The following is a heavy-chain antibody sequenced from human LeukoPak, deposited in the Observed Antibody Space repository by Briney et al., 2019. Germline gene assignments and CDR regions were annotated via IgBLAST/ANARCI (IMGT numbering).Heavy chain of an antibody. CDR3: ARANPKYCSGGGCYYYYGMEL. CDR2: IYSGGST. D-gene: IGHD2-15*01. CDR1: AFIVSSSY. J-gene: IGHJ6*02. Sequence: GGSLRLSCAASAFIVSSSYMSWVRQAPGKGLEWVSVIYSGGSTYYSDSVKGRFTTSRDNSKNTLYLQMNSLRVEDTAVYYCARANPKYCSGGGCYYYYGMELWGQGTTVTVSS. V-gene: IGHV3-53*01.